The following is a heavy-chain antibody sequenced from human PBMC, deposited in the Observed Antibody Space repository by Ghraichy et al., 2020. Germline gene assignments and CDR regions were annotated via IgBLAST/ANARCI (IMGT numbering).Heavy chain of an antibody. Sequence: ASGKVSCKASGYTLTSYYFHWLRQAPGQGPEWMGIIKPSDASTMFAQKFQGRVTMTRDTSTSTFYMELSGLRSEDTAVYYCVRWGDDYGEDDAFDIWGQGTMVTVSS. CDR2: IKPSDAST. CDR1: GYTLTSYY. CDR3: VRWGDDYGEDDAFDI. V-gene: IGHV1-46*01. D-gene: IGHD4-17*01. J-gene: IGHJ3*02.